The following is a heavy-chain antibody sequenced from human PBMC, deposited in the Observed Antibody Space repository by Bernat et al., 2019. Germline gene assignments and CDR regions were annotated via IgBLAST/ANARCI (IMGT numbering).Heavy chain of an antibody. CDR2: MTGGGTT. CDR1: GFTFGTFA. V-gene: IGHV3-23*04. Sequence: EVRLVEYGGDLVQPGGSLRLSCAASGFTFGTFAMSWVRQAPGKGLEWVSAMTGGGTTDYADSVKGRVIISRDNSKNMLFMQMNSLTAEDTAVYYCAKFRGQLIRNYYMNVWGEGTTVTVS. D-gene: IGHD2-21*01. J-gene: IGHJ6*03. CDR3: AKFRGQLIRNYYMNV.